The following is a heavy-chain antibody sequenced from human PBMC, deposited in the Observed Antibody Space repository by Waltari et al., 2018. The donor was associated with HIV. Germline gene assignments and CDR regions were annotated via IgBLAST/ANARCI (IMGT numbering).Heavy chain of an antibody. J-gene: IGHJ4*02. CDR2: IGQDGSEK. D-gene: IGHD4-17*01. Sequence: RVAFRGILVQQGGSRGPACAASGFSFSGYWMSWVRQAPGKGLEWVANIGQDGSEKHYVDSVKGRFTISRDNAKNSLYLQMNNLRAEDTAVYYCARGYGAHSWGQGTLVTVSS. CDR1: GFSFSGYW. CDR3: ARGYGAHS. V-gene: IGHV3-7*01.